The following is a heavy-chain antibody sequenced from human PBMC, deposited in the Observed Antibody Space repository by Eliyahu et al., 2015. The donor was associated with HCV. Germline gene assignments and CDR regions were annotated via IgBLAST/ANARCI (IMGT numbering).Heavy chain of an antibody. D-gene: IGHD6-13*01. CDR2: ISSSGSTI. V-gene: IGHV3-11*01. CDR1: GFXFSXYY. Sequence: QVQLVESGGGLVKPGGSLRLSCAASGFXFSXYYMSWIRQAPGKGLEWVSYISSSGSTIYYADSVKGRFTISRDNAKNSLYLQMNSLRAEDTAVYYCASPGYSSSWYNYYYGMDVWGQGTTVTVSS. J-gene: IGHJ6*02. CDR3: ASPGYSSSWYNYYYGMDV.